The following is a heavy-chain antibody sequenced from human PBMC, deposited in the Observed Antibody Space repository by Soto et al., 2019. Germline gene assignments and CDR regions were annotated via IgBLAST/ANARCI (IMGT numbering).Heavy chain of an antibody. CDR2: IYYSGNT. CDR1: GDSISTADYY. Sequence: ASETLSLTCTVSGDSISTADYYWNWIRQPPGKGLEWIGYIYYSGNTYYIPSLKSRVTISVDTSKNQISLKLNSVTAADTAVYYCARGIYSTSSFFDSWGQGTLVTVSS. V-gene: IGHV4-30-4*01. D-gene: IGHD6-6*01. J-gene: IGHJ4*02. CDR3: ARGIYSTSSFFDS.